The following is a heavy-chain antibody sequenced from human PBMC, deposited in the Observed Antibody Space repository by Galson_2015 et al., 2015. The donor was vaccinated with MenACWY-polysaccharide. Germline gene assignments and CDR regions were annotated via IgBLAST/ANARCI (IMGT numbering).Heavy chain of an antibody. CDR2: IRGSGDGT. CDR3: AKAGAGSGGYPTWDD. Sequence: SLRLSCAASGFTFSSYTMSWVRQAPGKGLEWVSAIRGSGDGTSYADSVKGRFTISRDNSKNTLYLQMNSLRAEDTAVYYCAKAGAGSGGYPTWDDWGQGTLVTVSP. CDR1: GFTFSSYT. D-gene: IGHD1-26*01. J-gene: IGHJ4*02. V-gene: IGHV3-23*01.